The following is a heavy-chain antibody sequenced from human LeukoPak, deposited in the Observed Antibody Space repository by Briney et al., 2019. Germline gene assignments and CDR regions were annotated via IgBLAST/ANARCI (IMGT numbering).Heavy chain of an antibody. V-gene: IGHV3-15*01. CDR1: GFTFSNAW. CDR2: IKSKTDGGTT. J-gene: IGHJ4*02. CDR3: ARFIAAPYYFDH. Sequence: PGGSLRLSCAASGFTFSNAWMSWVRQAPGKGLEWVGRIKSKTDGGTTDYAAPVKGRFTISRDDSKNTLYLQMNSLRADDTAVYYCARFIAAPYYFDHWGRGTLVTVSS. D-gene: IGHD6-13*01.